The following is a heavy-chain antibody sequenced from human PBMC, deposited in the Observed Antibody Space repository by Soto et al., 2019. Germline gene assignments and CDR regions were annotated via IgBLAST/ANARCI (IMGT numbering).Heavy chain of an antibody. D-gene: IGHD6-19*01. Sequence: GGSLRLSCAASGFTFSSYAMHWVRQAPGKGLEWVAVISYDGSNKYYADSVKGRFTISRDNSKNTLYLQMNSLRAEDTAVYYCARDCRERDSSGWYEVCYWGQGTLVTVSS. CDR1: GFTFSSYA. CDR3: ARDCRERDSSGWYEVCY. J-gene: IGHJ4*02. V-gene: IGHV3-30-3*01. CDR2: ISYDGSNK.